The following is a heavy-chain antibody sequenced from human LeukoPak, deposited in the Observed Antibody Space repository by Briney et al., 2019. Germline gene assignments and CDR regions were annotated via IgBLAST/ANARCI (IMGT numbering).Heavy chain of an antibody. CDR3: AKAIGVVVAFDI. CDR2: IRYDGSNK. V-gene: IGHV3-30*02. CDR1: GFTFSSYG. D-gene: IGHD2-15*01. Sequence: GGSLRLSCAASGFTFSSYGMHWVRQAPGKGLEWVAFIRYDGSNKYYADSVKGRFTISRDNSKNTLYLQMNSLRAEDTAVYYCAKAIGVVVAFDIWGQGTMVTVSS. J-gene: IGHJ3*02.